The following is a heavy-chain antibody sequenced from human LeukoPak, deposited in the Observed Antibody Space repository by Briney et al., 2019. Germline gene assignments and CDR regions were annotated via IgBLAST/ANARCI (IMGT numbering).Heavy chain of an antibody. CDR3: ARDRGPIAAAGTH. V-gene: IGHV3-66*01. J-gene: IGHJ4*02. CDR1: GFFVSNNY. D-gene: IGHD6-13*01. CDR2: IYSGGDT. Sequence: GGSLRLSCAASGFFVSNNYMSWVRQAPGKGLEWVSVIYSGGDTYYADSVKGRFTISRDNSKNTLYLQMNSLRAEDTAVYYCARDRGPIAAAGTHWGQGTLVTVSS.